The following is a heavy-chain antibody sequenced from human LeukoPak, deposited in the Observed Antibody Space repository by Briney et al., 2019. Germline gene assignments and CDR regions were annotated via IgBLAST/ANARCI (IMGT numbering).Heavy chain of an antibody. CDR3: AVVVANNWFDP. CDR2: IYYSGST. Sequence: SETLSLTCTVSGGSISSSSYYWGWIRQPPGKGLEWIGSIYYSGSTYYNPSLKSRVTISVDTSKNQFSLKLSSVTAADTAVYYCAVVVANNWFDPWGQGTLVTVSS. CDR1: GGSISSSSYY. J-gene: IGHJ5*02. D-gene: IGHD2-15*01. V-gene: IGHV4-39*01.